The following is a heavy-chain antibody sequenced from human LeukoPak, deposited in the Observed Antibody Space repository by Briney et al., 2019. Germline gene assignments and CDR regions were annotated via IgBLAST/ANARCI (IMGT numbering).Heavy chain of an antibody. CDR3: ARFPYGSGIVDV. J-gene: IGHJ6*03. D-gene: IGHD3-10*01. Sequence: VASVKVSCKASGYTFTGYFMHWVRQAPGQGLEWMGWINPNSGGTNYAQKFQGRVTMTRDTSINTAYMELSRLSSDDTAVYYCARFPYGSGIVDVWGKGTTVTVSS. CDR1: GYTFTGYF. V-gene: IGHV1-2*02. CDR2: INPNSGGT.